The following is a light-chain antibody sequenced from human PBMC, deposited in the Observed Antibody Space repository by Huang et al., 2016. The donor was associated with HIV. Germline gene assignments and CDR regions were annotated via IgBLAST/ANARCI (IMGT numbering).Light chain of an antibody. CDR1: QSIFYSSNNKNY. Sequence: DIVMTQSPDSLAVSLGERATINCKSSQSIFYSSNNKNYLAWYQQKPGQPPKLLIYWASTRESGVPDRFSGSGSGTDFTLSISSLQAEDVAVYYCHQYHSIPLTFGGGTRVEIK. CDR3: HQYHSIPLT. J-gene: IGKJ4*01. V-gene: IGKV4-1*01. CDR2: WAS.